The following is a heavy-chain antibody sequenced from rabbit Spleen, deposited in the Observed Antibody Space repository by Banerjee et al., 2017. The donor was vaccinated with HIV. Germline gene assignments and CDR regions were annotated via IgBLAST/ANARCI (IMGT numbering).Heavy chain of an antibody. D-gene: IGHD1-1*01. CDR1: GFTISSYYY. J-gene: IGHJ4*01. V-gene: IGHV1S45*01. Sequence: QEQLEESGRGLVQPEGSLTLTCTASGFTISSYYYICWVRQAPGKGLEWIGCLYVGRGSTHYANWAKGRVTMYKTSSTTVTLQLTSLAAADTATYFCARDVVAVIGWNFNLWGPGTLVTVS. CDR3: ARDVVAVIGWNFNL. CDR2: LYVGRGST.